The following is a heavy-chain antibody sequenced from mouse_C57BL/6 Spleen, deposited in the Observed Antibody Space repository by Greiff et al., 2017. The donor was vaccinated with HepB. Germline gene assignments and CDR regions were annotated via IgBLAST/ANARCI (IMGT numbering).Heavy chain of an antibody. Sequence: DVKLQESGGDLVKPGGSLKLSCAASGFTFSSYGMSWVRQTPDKRLEWVATISSGGSYTYYPDSVKGRFTISRDNAKNTLYLQMSSLKSEDTAMYYCARQGDYDFGYWGQGTTLTVSS. V-gene: IGHV5-6*02. J-gene: IGHJ2*01. D-gene: IGHD2-4*01. CDR2: ISSGGSYT. CDR3: ARQGDYDFGY. CDR1: GFTFSSYG.